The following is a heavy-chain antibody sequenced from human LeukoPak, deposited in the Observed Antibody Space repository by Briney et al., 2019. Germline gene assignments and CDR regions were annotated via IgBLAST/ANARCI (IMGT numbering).Heavy chain of an antibody. J-gene: IGHJ4*02. D-gene: IGHD3-10*01. CDR2: ISYDGSNK. CDR3: ASGRVRGVLYY. CDR1: GFTFSSYA. V-gene: IGHV3-30*04. Sequence: PGRSLRLSCAASGFTFSSYAMHCVRQAPGKGLEWVAVISYDGSNKYYADSVKGRFTISRDNSKNTLYLQMNSLRAEDTAVYYCASGRVRGVLYYWGQGTLVTVSS.